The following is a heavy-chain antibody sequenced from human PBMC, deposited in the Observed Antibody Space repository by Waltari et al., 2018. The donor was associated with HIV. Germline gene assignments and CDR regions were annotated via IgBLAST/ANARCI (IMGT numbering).Heavy chain of an antibody. Sequence: QAPGKGLEWVSYISSSSTTINYADSVKGRFTISRDNAKNLLYLQMSSLRAEDTAVYFCARERFGSSYFGYWGQGTLVTVSS. V-gene: IGHV3-48*04. CDR2: ISSSSTTI. D-gene: IGHD6-6*01. J-gene: IGHJ4*02. CDR3: ARERFGSSYFGY.